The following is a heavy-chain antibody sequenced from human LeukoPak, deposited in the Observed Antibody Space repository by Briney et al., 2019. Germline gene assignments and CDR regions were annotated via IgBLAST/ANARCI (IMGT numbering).Heavy chain of an antibody. D-gene: IGHD6-13*01. Sequence: GGSLRLSCAASGFTISDYYMHWIRQAPGKGLEWVSVIDGSDNTDYADSVKGRFSISRDTSEDTLYFQMNSLRVEDTAVYYCGRGGPVAVAAAGGRSDLWGQGTLVTVSS. CDR1: GFTISDYY. V-gene: IGHV3-53*01. J-gene: IGHJ4*02. CDR3: GRGGPVAVAAAGGRSDL. CDR2: IDGSDNT.